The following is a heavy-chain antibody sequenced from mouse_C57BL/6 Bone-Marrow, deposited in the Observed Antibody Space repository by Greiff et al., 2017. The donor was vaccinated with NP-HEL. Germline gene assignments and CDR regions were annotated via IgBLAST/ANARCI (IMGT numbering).Heavy chain of an antibody. Sequence: QVQLKQSGAELVRPGASVTLSCKASGYTFTDYEMHWVKQTPVHGLEWIGAIDPETGGTAYNQKFKGKAILTADKSSSTAYMELRSLTSEDSAVYYCTRGGSNKFWGQGTLVTVSA. V-gene: IGHV1-15*01. CDR2: IDPETGGT. J-gene: IGHJ3*01. D-gene: IGHD1-1*01. CDR3: TRGGSNKF. CDR1: GYTFTDYE.